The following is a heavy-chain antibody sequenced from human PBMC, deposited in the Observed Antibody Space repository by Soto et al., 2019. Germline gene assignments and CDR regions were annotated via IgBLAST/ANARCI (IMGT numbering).Heavy chain of an antibody. D-gene: IGHD1-26*01. CDR3: ARDGRYKTPYDGFDT. Sequence: QAQVVESGGGLVKPGGSLRLSCATSGINFSDHFMAWIRLSPGKGLEWIAYISGSGTTIYYADSVRGRFTISRDNANDSLSLQMNSLRAEDTAVYYCARDGRYKTPYDGFDTWGQGTMVTVSS. CDR1: GINFSDHF. V-gene: IGHV3-11*01. J-gene: IGHJ3*02. CDR2: ISGSGTTI.